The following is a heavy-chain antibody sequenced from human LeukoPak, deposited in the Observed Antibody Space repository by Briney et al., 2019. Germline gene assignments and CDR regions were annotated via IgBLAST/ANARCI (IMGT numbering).Heavy chain of an antibody. CDR3: ARAAPWFGEFDAFDI. CDR1: GGSISSYY. CDR2: IYYSGST. J-gene: IGHJ3*02. D-gene: IGHD3-10*01. V-gene: IGHV4-59*01. Sequence: PETLSLTCTVSGGSISSYYWSWIRQPPGKGLEWIGYIYYSGSTNYNPSLKSRVTISVDTSKNQFSLKLSSVTAADTAVYYCARAAPWFGEFDAFDIWGPGTMVTVSS.